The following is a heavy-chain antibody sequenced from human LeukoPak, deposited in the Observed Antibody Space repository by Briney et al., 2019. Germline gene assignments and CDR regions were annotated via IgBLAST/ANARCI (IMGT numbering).Heavy chain of an antibody. J-gene: IGHJ4*02. CDR2: IHPSGIT. D-gene: IGHD5-24*01. CDR3: ARGQDAFKTGY. CDR1: GDSLTIGSHY. V-gene: IGHV4-31*03. Sequence: PSETLSLTCTVSGDSLTIGSHYWTWIRQHPGNGLEWIGYIHPSGITDCNPSLQSRVTMSLHTSQNQFTLKLTSVTAADTAIYYCARGQDAFKTGYWGQGALVTVSS.